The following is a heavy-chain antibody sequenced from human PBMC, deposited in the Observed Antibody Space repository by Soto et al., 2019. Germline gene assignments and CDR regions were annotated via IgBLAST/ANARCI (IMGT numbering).Heavy chain of an antibody. Sequence: PSETLSLTCTVSGASITRGDSYWSWIRQPPGKGLEWIGYIYYSGSAYYNPSLRSRVTISVDTSKRQFSLKLSSVTAADTAIYYCARNPNNGYDFDSWGQGSLVTVSS. CDR2: IYYSGSA. D-gene: IGHD5-12*01. CDR1: GASITRGDSY. J-gene: IGHJ4*02. V-gene: IGHV4-30-4*01. CDR3: ARNPNNGYDFDS.